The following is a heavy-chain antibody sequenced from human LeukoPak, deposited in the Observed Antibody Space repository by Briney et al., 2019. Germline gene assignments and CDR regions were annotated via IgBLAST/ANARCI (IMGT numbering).Heavy chain of an antibody. Sequence: GGSLRLSCAAAGFPFDEYGMSWVRQAPGEVRGWVSALSDTGATTYDADSVKGRFTSSKDNSRSTLYLQMNSLRAEDTALYYCAKDTSIGRYCTNGVCSPFDYWGQGTLVTVSS. V-gene: IGHV3-23*01. CDR1: GFPFDEYG. D-gene: IGHD2-8*01. CDR2: LSDTGATT. J-gene: IGHJ4*02. CDR3: AKDTSIGRYCTNGVCSPFDY.